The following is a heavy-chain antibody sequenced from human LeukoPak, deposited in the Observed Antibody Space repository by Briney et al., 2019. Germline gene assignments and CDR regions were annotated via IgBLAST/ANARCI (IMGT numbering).Heavy chain of an antibody. D-gene: IGHD2/OR15-2a*01. CDR2: IRYDGENK. V-gene: IGHV3-30*02. Sequence: PGGSLRLSCAASGFMFSNYGMHWVRQAPGKGLEWVAFIRYDGENKYSADSLKGRFTISRDNSKNTLYLHMNSLRAEDTAVYYCAKDRLSGAFYNVENWLDPWGQGTLVTVSS. J-gene: IGHJ5*02. CDR3: AKDRLSGAFYNVENWLDP. CDR1: GFMFSNYG.